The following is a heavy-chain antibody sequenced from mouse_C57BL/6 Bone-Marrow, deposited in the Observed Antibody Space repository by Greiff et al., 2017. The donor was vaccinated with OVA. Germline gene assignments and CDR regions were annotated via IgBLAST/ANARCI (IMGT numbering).Heavy chain of an antibody. D-gene: IGHD1-1*01. V-gene: IGHV5-12*01. CDR1: GFTFSDYY. Sequence: EVKLMESGGGLVQPGGSLKLSCAASGFTFSDYYMYWVRQTPEKRLEWVAYISNGGGSTYYPDTVKGRFTISRDNAKNTLYLQMSRLKSEDTAMYYCARPYYYGSSRYYYAMDYWGQGTSVTVSS. CDR2: ISNGGGST. J-gene: IGHJ4*01. CDR3: ARPYYYGSSRYYYAMDY.